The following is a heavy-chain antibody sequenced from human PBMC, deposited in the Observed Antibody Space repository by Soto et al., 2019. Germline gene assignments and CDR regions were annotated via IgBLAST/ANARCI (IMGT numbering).Heavy chain of an antibody. V-gene: IGHV4-30-4*01. J-gene: IGHJ4*02. CDR2: IYDSGST. CDR3: ARGPSADKVDY. D-gene: IGHD3-3*01. CDR1: GGSVSSGYYY. Sequence: QVQLQESGPGLVEPSQTLSLTCTVSGGSVSSGYYYWSWIRQPPGRGLGWIGHIYDSGSTYSNPSLKSRVTVSVDTSKNQFSLKLSSVTAADTAVYYCARGPSADKVDYWGQGTLVTVSS.